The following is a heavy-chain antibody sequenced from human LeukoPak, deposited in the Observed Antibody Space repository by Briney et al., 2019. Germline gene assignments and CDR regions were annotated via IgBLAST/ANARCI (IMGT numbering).Heavy chain of an antibody. CDR1: GYSFSNYW. CDR3: ARQPLVRDCGGDCEFDY. V-gene: IGHV5-51*01. Sequence: GESLKISCKGSGYSFSNYWIGWVRQMPGKGLEWMGIIYPGDSNTRYSPSFQGQLTISADKSISTAYLQWTSLKASDTAIYYCARQPLVRDCGGDCEFDYWGQGTRVSVSS. J-gene: IGHJ4*02. CDR2: IYPGDSNT. D-gene: IGHD2-21*02.